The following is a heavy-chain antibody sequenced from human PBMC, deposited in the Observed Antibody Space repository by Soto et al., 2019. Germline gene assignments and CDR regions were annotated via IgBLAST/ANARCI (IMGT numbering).Heavy chain of an antibody. V-gene: IGHV4-59*01. CDR2: IYYSGST. CDR1: GGSISSYY. Sequence: TSETLSLTCTVSGGSISSYYWSWIRPPPGKGLEWIGYIYYSGSTNYNPSLKSRVTISVDTSKNQFSLKLSSVTAADTAVYYCAREELLTGSFDYWGQGTLVTVSS. D-gene: IGHD3-9*01. CDR3: AREELLTGSFDY. J-gene: IGHJ4*02.